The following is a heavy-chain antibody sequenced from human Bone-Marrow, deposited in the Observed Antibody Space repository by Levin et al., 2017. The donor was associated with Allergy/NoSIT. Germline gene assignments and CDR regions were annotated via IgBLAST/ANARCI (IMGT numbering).Heavy chain of an antibody. CDR2: IVGDGDTT. D-gene: IGHD7-27*01. Sequence: PGGSLRLSCAASGFNPSDYAMTWVRQAPGKGLEWVSAIVGDGDTTYYADSVKGRFTISRDNSKNTLFLQMNSLRAEDTALYYCVKDFENWGSYRRTFDIWGQGTMVTVSS. CDR1: GFNPSDYA. CDR3: VKDFENWGSYRRTFDI. J-gene: IGHJ3*02. V-gene: IGHV3-23*01.